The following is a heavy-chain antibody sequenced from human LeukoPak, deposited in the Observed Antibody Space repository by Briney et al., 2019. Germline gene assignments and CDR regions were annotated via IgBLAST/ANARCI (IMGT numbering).Heavy chain of an antibody. J-gene: IGHJ5*02. D-gene: IGHD3-3*01. CDR3: ARGSTYYDFWSGYYATNP. CDR1: GYTFTSYY. V-gene: IGHV1-2*06. Sequence: ASVTVSCKASGYTFTSYYMHWVRQAPGQGLEWMGRINPNSGGTNYAQKFQGRVTMTRDTSISTAYMELSRLRSDDTAVYYCARGSTYYDFWSGYYATNPWGQGTLVTVSS. CDR2: INPNSGGT.